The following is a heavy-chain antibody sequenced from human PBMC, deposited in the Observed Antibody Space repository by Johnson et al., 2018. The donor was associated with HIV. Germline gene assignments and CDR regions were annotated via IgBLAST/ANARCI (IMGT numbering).Heavy chain of an antibody. D-gene: IGHD6-19*01. Sequence: VQLVESGGGLIQPGGSLRLSCAASGFTVSSNYMSWVRQAPGQGLEWVSVIYSGGRTYYADSVKGRFTISRDNSKNTLYLQMNNLRAEDTAIFYCARARAGAFDIWGQGTMVTVSS. CDR3: ARARAGAFDI. CDR1: GFTVSSNY. V-gene: IGHV3-66*03. J-gene: IGHJ3*02. CDR2: IYSGGRT.